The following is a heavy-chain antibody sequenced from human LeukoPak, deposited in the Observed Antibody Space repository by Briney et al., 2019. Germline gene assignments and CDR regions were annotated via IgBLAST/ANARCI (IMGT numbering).Heavy chain of an antibody. CDR1: GYTVTSYC. Sequence: ASVKVSCKASGYTVTSYCIHWVRQAPGQGLELVGWINPNSGGTNYSHKFQGRVTMTRDTSIRTADTELRRPRSDYTAVYYCAGEGIAVAGTVREAGYFDYWGQGTLVTVSS. D-gene: IGHD6-19*01. J-gene: IGHJ4*02. V-gene: IGHV1-2*02. CDR2: INPNSGGT. CDR3: AGEGIAVAGTVREAGYFDY.